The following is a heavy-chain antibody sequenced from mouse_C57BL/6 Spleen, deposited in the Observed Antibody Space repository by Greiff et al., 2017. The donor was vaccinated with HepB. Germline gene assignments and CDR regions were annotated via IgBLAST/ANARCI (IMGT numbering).Heavy chain of an antibody. CDR3: AKNRGTTGAMDY. CDR1: GFSLTSYG. Sequence: VKVVESGPGLVQPSQSLSITCTVSGFSLTSYGVHWVRQSPGKGLEWLGVIWRGGSTDYNAAFMSRLSITKDNSKSQVFFKMNSLQADDTAIYYCAKNRGTTGAMDYWGQGTSVTVSS. V-gene: IGHV2-5*01. D-gene: IGHD1-1*01. J-gene: IGHJ4*01. CDR2: IWRGGST.